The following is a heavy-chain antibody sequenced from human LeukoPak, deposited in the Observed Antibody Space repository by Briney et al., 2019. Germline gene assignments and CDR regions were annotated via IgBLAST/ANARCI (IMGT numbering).Heavy chain of an antibody. J-gene: IGHJ4*02. V-gene: IGHV3-53*01. CDR3: ARTNTVYGDFDY. D-gene: IGHD2/OR15-2a*01. CDR2: IFPDGRT. CDR1: GLTVTDNY. Sequence: GGSLRLSCAASGLTVTDNYFSWVRQAPGKGLEWVSVIFPDGRTYHADSVKGRFTISRDRPKNTLLLQMNSLRADDAALYHCARTNTVYGDFDYWGQGILVTVSS.